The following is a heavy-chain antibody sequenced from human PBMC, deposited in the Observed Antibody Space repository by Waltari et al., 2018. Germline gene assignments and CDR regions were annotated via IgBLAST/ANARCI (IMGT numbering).Heavy chain of an antibody. CDR3: ARCSTVTSIYWYFDL. V-gene: IGHV4-4*07. CDR2: IYTTGDT. D-gene: IGHD4-17*01. J-gene: IGHJ2*01. Sequence: VQLQESGPRLVKPWETLSLTCTVSGGSMTTSYWSWIRQAAGKGPEWIGRIYTTGDTKYNPSLKSRVIMSIDTSKNQFSLSLNSVTAADTAVYYCARCSTVTSIYWYFDLWGRGALITVSS. CDR1: GGSMTTSY.